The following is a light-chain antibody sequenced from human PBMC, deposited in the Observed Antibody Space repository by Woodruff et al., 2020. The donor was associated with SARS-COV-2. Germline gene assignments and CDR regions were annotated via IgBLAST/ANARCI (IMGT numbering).Light chain of an antibody. V-gene: IGLV2-11*01. CDR1: DVGGYNY. CDR2: DVS. Sequence: DVGGYNYVSWYQQHPGKAPKLMIYDVSKRPSGVPDRFSGSKSGNTASLTISGLQAEDEADYYCCSYAGSYTWVF. CDR3: CSYAGSYTWV. J-gene: IGLJ3*02.